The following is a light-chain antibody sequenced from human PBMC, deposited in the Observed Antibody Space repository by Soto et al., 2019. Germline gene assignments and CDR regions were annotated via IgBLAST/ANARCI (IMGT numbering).Light chain of an antibody. CDR2: GNS. V-gene: IGLV1-40*01. J-gene: IGLJ1*01. CDR3: QSYDSRTGV. Sequence: QSVLTQPPSVSGAPGQRVTISCTGSSSNIGAGYDVHWYQQLPGTAPKLLIYGNSNRPSGVPDRFSGSKSGTSASLAITGLQAEDEADYYCQSYDSRTGVFGTGTKVTVL. CDR1: SSNIGAGYD.